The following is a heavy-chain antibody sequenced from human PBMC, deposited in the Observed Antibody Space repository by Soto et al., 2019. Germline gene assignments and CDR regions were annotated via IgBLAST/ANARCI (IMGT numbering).Heavy chain of an antibody. CDR2: ISPNSGAT. Sequence: GASVKVSCKASGYTFTSYGIIWVRQAPGQGLEWMGYISPNSGATTCAQNLQGRLTLTTDTSTSTAYMELRSLSSDDTAIYYCVRAHPYTYSTPSLDVWGQGTTVTVSS. D-gene: IGHD2-15*01. CDR3: VRAHPYTYSTPSLDV. J-gene: IGHJ6*02. CDR1: GYTFTSYG. V-gene: IGHV1-18*01.